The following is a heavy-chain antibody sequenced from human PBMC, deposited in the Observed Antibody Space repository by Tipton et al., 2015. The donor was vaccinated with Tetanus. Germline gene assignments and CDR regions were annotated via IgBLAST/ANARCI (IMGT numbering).Heavy chain of an antibody. CDR1: GFTFTTYA. CDR3: ARRWAYYYSDL. Sequence: SLRLSCAASGFTFTTYAMAWVRQAPGKGLEWVSTISGSGGTTYYTDSVKGRFTVARDNSKNTLSLHLGSLTADDTAVYYCARRWAYYYSDLWGRGTLLTVST. V-gene: IGHV3-23*01. D-gene: IGHD1-26*01. CDR2: ISGSGGTT. J-gene: IGHJ2*01.